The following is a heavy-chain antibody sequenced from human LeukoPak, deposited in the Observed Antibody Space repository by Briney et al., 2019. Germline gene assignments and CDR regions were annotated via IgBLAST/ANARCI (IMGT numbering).Heavy chain of an antibody. V-gene: IGHV4-34*01. CDR2: INHSGST. D-gene: IGHD6-13*01. CDR3: ARGLPGIAAAGTSRYYYYYYMDV. J-gene: IGHJ6*03. CDR1: GGSFSGYY. Sequence: PSETLSLTCAVYGGSFSGYYWSWIRQPPGKGLEWIGEINHSGSTNYNPSLKSRVTISVDTSKNQFPLKLSSVTAADTAVYYCARGLPGIAAAGTSRYYYYYYMDVWGKGTTVTVSS.